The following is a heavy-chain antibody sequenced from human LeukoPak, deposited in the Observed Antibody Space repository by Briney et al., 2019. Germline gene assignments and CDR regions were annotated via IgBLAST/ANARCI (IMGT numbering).Heavy chain of an antibody. CDR2: IFYSGST. V-gene: IGHV4-59*12. D-gene: IGHD2-2*01. J-gene: IGHJ3*02. Sequence: PSETLSLTCTVSGGSITTYYWSWIRHPPGKGLEWIGFIFYSGSTNYNPSLKSRVTISLNTSKTQFSLKLSSVTAADTAVYYCARDRYCSSTSSYGAFDIWGQGTMVTVS. CDR3: ARDRYCSSTSSYGAFDI. CDR1: GGSITTYY.